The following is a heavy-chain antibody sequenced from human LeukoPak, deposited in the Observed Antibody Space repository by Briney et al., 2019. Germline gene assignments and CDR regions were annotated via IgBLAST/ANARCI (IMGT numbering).Heavy chain of an antibody. CDR1: GGSFSGYY. D-gene: IGHD6-19*01. Sequence: SETLSLTCAVYGGSFSGYYWSWIRQPPGKGLEWIGEINHSGSTNYNPSLKSRVTISVDTSENQFSLKLSSVTAADTAVYYCARGGWNSSGDFDYWGQGTLVTVSS. CDR2: INHSGST. V-gene: IGHV4-34*01. J-gene: IGHJ4*02. CDR3: ARGGWNSSGDFDY.